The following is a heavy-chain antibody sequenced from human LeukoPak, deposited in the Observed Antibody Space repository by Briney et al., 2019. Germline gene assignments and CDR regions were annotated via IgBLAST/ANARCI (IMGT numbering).Heavy chain of an antibody. CDR1: GGSISSSSYY. D-gene: IGHD5-24*01. CDR3: ARRARDGYNREVDY. J-gene: IGHJ4*02. V-gene: IGHV4-39*01. CDR2: IYYSGST. Sequence: SETLSLTCTVSGGSISSSSYYWGWIRQPPGKGLEWIGSIYYSGSTYYNPSLKSRVTISVDTSKNQFSPKLSSVTAADTAVCYCARRARDGYNREVDYWGQGTLVTVSS.